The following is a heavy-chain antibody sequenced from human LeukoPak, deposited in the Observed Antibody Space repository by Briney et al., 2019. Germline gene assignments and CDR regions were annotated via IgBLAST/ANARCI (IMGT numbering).Heavy chain of an antibody. J-gene: IGHJ5*01. CDR3: ARLKWGTTSFDP. D-gene: IGHD1-1*01. CDR1: DGSINNYY. V-gene: IGHV4-59*08. CDR2: IYDNGST. Sequence: SETLSLTCTVTDGSINNYYWNWLRQPPGKGLEWIGYIYDNGSTNYNASLKSRVTMSVDTSKNQFSLKLSSVTAADTAVYYCARLKWGTTSFDPWGQGTLVTVAS.